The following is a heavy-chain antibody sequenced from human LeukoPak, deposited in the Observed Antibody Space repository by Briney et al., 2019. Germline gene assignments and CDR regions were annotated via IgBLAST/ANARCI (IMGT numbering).Heavy chain of an antibody. J-gene: IGHJ5*02. Sequence: SETLSLTCAVYGGSFSGYYWSWIRQPPGKGLEWIGEINHSGSTNYNPSLKSRVTISVVTSKNQFSLKLSSVTAADTAVYYCARVGPYGSGSYPLNWFDPWGQGTLVTVSS. CDR2: INHSGST. CDR3: ARVGPYGSGSYPLNWFDP. V-gene: IGHV4-34*01. D-gene: IGHD3-10*01. CDR1: GGSFSGYY.